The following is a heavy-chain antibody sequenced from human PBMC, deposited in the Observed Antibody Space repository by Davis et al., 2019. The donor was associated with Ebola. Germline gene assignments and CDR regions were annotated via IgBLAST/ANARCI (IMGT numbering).Heavy chain of an antibody. Sequence: PGGSLRLSCAASGFTFSSYAMHWVRQAPGKGLVWVSRINSDGSSTSYADSVKGRFTISRDNAKNTLYLQMNSLRAEDTAVYYCARDPAATYYYYGMDVWGQGTTVTVSS. CDR2: INSDGSST. J-gene: IGHJ6*02. V-gene: IGHV3-74*01. D-gene: IGHD2-2*01. CDR3: ARDPAATYYYYGMDV. CDR1: GFTFSSYA.